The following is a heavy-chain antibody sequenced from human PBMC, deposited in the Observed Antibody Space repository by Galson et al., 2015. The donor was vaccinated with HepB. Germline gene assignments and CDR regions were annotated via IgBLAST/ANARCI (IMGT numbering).Heavy chain of an antibody. CDR1: GFTFSRNS. D-gene: IGHD6-13*01. J-gene: IGHJ4*02. V-gene: IGHV3-33*01. CDR3: ARSIQVVAAADH. Sequence: SLRLSCAASGFTFSRNSMHWVRQAPGKGLEWVAVIWHDGGNKYYADSVKGRFTISRDNSKNTVSLQMNSLREEDTAVYYCARSIQVVAAADHWGQGTLVTVSP. CDR2: IWHDGGNK.